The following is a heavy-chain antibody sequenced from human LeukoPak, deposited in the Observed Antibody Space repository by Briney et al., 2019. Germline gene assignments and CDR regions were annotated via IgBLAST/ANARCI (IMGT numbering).Heavy chain of an antibody. CDR1: GFTFASSA. V-gene: IGHV1-58*01. Sequence: SVKVSCKASGFTFASSAVQWVRQARGQRLEWIGWIVVGSGNTNYAQKFQERVTITRDMSTSTAYMELSSLRSEDTAVYYCAAAVAAAGPFDYWGQGTLVTVSS. CDR3: AAAVAAAGPFDY. J-gene: IGHJ4*02. D-gene: IGHD6-13*01. CDR2: IVVGSGNT.